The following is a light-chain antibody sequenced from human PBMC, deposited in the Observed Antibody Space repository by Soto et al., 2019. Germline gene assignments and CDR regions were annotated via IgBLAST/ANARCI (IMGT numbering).Light chain of an antibody. CDR3: QQYYSIPPT. Sequence: DIVMTQSPDSLAVSLGERATINCKSSQSVLYSSNNKKYLAWYQQKPGQPPKLLIYWASTRESGVPDRFSGSGSGTDFTLPISSLQAEDVAGYYCQQYYSIPPTFGQGTKVEIK. CDR1: QSVLYSSNNKKY. J-gene: IGKJ1*01. CDR2: WAS. V-gene: IGKV4-1*01.